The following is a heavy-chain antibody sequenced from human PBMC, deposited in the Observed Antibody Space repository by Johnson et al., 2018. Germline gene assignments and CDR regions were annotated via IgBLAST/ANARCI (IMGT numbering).Heavy chain of an antibody. J-gene: IGHJ6*02. CDR3: ARDPHNDDVWSGYGYGMDV. CDR2: INPSGGST. Sequence: QVQLVQSGAEVKKPGASVKVSCKASGYTFTSYYMHWVRQAPGQGLEWMGIINPSGGSTSYAQKFQGRVTLTRDTSTSTVYMERSSLRSQDTAVYYCARDPHNDDVWSGYGYGMDVWGQGTTVTVSS. D-gene: IGHD3-3*01. V-gene: IGHV1-46*01. CDR1: GYTFTSYY.